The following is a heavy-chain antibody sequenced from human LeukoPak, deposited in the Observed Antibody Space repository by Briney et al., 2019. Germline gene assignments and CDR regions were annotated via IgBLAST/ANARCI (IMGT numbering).Heavy chain of an antibody. CDR3: ARVGGIVVVPAALGGWFDP. CDR1: GGSLSGYY. V-gene: IGHV4-34*01. CDR2: INHSGST. Sequence: SETLSLTCAVYGGSLSGYYWSWIRQPPGKGLEWIGEINHSGSTNYNPSLKSRVTISVDTSKNQFSLKLSSVTAADTAVYYCARVGGIVVVPAALGGWFDPWGQGTLVAVSS. D-gene: IGHD2-2*01. J-gene: IGHJ5*02.